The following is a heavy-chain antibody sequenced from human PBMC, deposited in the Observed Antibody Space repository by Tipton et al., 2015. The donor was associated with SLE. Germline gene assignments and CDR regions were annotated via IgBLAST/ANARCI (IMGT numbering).Heavy chain of an antibody. D-gene: IGHD4-17*01. CDR3: EGAATGTNYYLDV. CDR2: ISYTGST. CDR1: GGSISSGGSGFYY. J-gene: IGHJ6*03. V-gene: IGHV4-39*07. Sequence: TLSLTCSVSGGSISSGGSGFYYWGWVRQPPGKGLEFIGSISYTGSTYYNLSLESRVTISVDKSKNQFSLKLSSVTAADTAVYYCEGAATGTNYYLDVWGKGTTVTVSS.